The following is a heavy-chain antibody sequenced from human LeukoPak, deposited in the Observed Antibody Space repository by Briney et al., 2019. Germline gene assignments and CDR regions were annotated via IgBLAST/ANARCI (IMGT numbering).Heavy chain of an antibody. J-gene: IGHJ4*02. CDR2: ISGSGGST. D-gene: IGHD2-2*01. CDR1: GFTFSSYA. CDR3: AKGIVVVPTGGYFDY. Sequence: GGSLRLSCAASGFTFSSYAMSWVRQAPGKGLEWVSAISGSGGSTYYADSVKGRFTISRNNSKNTLYLQMNSLRAEDTAVYYCAKGIVVVPTGGYFDYWGQGTLVTVSS. V-gene: IGHV3-23*01.